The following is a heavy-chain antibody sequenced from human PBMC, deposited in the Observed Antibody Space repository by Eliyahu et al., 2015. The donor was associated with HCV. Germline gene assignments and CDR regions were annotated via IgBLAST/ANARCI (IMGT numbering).Heavy chain of an antibody. CDR2: IXYSGST. D-gene: IGHD5-24*01. J-gene: IGHJ4*02. Sequence: QVQLQESGPGLVKPSQTLSLTCTVSGGXISSGAYXWSWIRQHPGKGLEWIGYIXYSGSTYYXPSLKSRVAISVDTSKNQFSLRLSSVTAADTAVYYCARDTDGYNHFDYWGQGTLVTVSS. CDR1: GGXISSGAYX. V-gene: IGHV4-31*03. CDR3: ARDTDGYNHFDY.